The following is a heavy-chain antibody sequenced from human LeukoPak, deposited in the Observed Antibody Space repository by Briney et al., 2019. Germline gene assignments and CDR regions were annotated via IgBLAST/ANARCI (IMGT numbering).Heavy chain of an antibody. V-gene: IGHV3-23*01. CDR2: ISGSGGST. D-gene: IGHD6-13*01. J-gene: IGHJ5*02. CDR1: GFTVSSNY. CDR3: ATSPGIAAFSLGA. Sequence: GGSLRLSCAASGFTVSSNYMSWVRRAPGKGLEWVSAISGSGGSTYYADSVKGRFTISRDNSKNTLYLQMNSLRAEDTAVYYCATSPGIAAFSLGAWGQGTLVTVSS.